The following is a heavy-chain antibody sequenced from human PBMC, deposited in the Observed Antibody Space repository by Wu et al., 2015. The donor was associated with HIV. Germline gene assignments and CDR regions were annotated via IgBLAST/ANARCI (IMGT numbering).Heavy chain of an antibody. CDR3: ATSTYYSDSSGEKGAAFNI. V-gene: IGHV1-69*05. CDR1: GGTFSSYA. D-gene: IGHD3-22*01. J-gene: IGHJ3*02. Sequence: LVQSGAEVKKPESSVKVSCKASGGTFSSYAINWVRQAPGQGLEWMGGIIPIFGTVNYVEKLQGRVTITTDESTSTAYMNLSSLRSEDTAVYYCATSTYYSDSSGEKGAAFNIWGQGTMVTVSS. CDR2: IIPIFGTV.